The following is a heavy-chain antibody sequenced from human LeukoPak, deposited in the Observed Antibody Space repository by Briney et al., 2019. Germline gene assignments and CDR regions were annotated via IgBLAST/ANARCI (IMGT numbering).Heavy chain of an antibody. CDR1: GFSVSSNY. J-gene: IGHJ6*02. CDR3: ARDSGCSGGSCYSPTYYYYGMDV. D-gene: IGHD2-15*01. V-gene: IGHV3-53*01. Sequence: PGGSLRLSCAASGFSVSSNYMSWVRQAPGKGLEWVSVIYSGGSTYYADSVKGRFTISRDNSKNTLYLQMNSLRAEDTAVYYCARDSGCSGGSCYSPTYYYYGMDVWGQGTTVTVSS. CDR2: IYSGGST.